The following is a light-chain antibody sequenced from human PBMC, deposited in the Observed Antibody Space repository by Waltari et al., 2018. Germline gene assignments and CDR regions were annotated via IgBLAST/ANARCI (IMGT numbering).Light chain of an antibody. CDR1: QSVSSNY. CDR2: GAS. CDR3: QQYGGSPTYT. J-gene: IGKJ2*01. V-gene: IGKV3-20*01. Sequence: ESVLTQSPGTLSLSPGERATLSCRASQSVSSNYLAWYQQRPGQAPRLIFFGASSRATGVPDRFSGSVSGTDFTLTISRLEPEDFAVYFCQQYGGSPTYTFGQGTKLEIK.